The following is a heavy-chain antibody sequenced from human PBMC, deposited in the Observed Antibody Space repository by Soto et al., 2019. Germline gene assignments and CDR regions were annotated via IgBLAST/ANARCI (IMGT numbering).Heavy chain of an antibody. CDR1: CGSVSSGSYY. V-gene: IGHV4-61*01. CDR3: AREGDSSGYYN. D-gene: IGHD3-22*01. J-gene: IGHJ4*02. Sequence: SETLSLTCTVSCGSVSSGSYYWSCIRQPPGKGLEWIGYIYYSGSTNDNPSLKSRVTISVDASKNQFSLKLSSVTAADTAVYYCAREGDSSGYYNWGQGTLVTVSS. CDR2: IYYSGST.